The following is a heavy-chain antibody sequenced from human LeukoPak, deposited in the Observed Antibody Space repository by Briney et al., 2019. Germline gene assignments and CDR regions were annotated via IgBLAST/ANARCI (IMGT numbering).Heavy chain of an antibody. D-gene: IGHD6-19*01. V-gene: IGHV1-18*01. CDR2: ISAYNAYT. CDR1: GYTFTSYG. J-gene: IGHJ5*02. Sequence: GASVKVSCKASGYTFTSYGISWVRQAPGQGLEWVGWISAYNAYTNYTQKLHGRVTMTTDTSTSTACMELRSLRSDDTAVYYCARPTVAGRRDWFDPWGQGTLVTVSS. CDR3: ARPTVAGRRDWFDP.